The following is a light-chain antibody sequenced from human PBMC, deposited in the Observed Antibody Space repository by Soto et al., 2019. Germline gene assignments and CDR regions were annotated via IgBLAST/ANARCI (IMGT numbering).Light chain of an antibody. CDR2: GNS. Sequence: QSVLTQPPSVSGAPGQRVTISCTGSSSNIGAGYDVHGYQQLPGTAPKLLIYGNSNRPSGVPDRFSGSKSCTSASLAITGLRADDEADYYCQSYDSSLSGSVFGGGTQLTVL. V-gene: IGLV1-40*01. J-gene: IGLJ2*01. CDR3: QSYDSSLSGSV. CDR1: SSNIGAGYD.